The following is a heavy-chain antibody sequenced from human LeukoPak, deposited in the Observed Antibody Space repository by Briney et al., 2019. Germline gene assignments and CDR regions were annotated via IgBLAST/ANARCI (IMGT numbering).Heavy chain of an antibody. J-gene: IGHJ4*02. CDR1: GYTFTSYY. V-gene: IGHV1-46*01. D-gene: IGHD3-9*01. CDR2: INPSGGST. Sequence: ASVKVSCKASGYTFTSYYMHWVRQAPGQGLEWMGIINPSGGSTSYAQKFQGRVTMTRDTSTSTVYMELSSLRSEDTAVYYCARNDILTGYYMPPAVLDYWGQGTLVTVSS. CDR3: ARNDILTGYYMPPAVLDY.